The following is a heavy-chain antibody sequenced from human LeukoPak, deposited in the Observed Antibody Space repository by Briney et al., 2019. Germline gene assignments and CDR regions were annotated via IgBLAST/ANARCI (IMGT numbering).Heavy chain of an antibody. CDR3: ARRPCSSISCFFDY. CDR1: GYSFTSYW. CDR2: IFPGDSDT. Sequence: KPGESLKISCKGSGYSFTSYWIGWARQMPGKGLEWVGIIFPGDSDTRYSPSFQGQVTISADKSISAAYLQWSSLKASDTAMYFCARRPCSSISCFFDYWGQGTLVTVSS. V-gene: IGHV5-51*03. D-gene: IGHD2-2*01. J-gene: IGHJ4*02.